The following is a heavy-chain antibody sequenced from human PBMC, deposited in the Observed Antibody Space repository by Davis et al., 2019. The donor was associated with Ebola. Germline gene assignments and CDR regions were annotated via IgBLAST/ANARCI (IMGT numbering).Heavy chain of an antibody. J-gene: IGHJ5*02. CDR3: ARDPPRVS. CDR1: GYSISSGYY. V-gene: IGHV4-38-2*02. Sequence: SETLSLTCTVSGYSISSGYYWGWIRQPPGKGLEWIGSIYHSGSTYYNPSLKSRVTISVDTSKNQFSLKLSSVTAADTAVYYCARDPPRVSWGQGTLVTVSS. CDR2: IYHSGST. D-gene: IGHD2-8*01.